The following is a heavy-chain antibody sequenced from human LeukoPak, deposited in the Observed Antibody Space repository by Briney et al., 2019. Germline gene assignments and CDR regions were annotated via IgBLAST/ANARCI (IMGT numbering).Heavy chain of an antibody. CDR3: ARDSGSLPFHQ. CDR1: GFTFKSYG. J-gene: IGHJ1*01. D-gene: IGHD1-26*01. V-gene: IGHV3-30-3*01. CDR2: ISLDGSYK. Sequence: GGSLRLSCAASGFTFKSYGMHWVRQAPGKGLEWVALISLDGSYKFYADFVKGRFTISRDNSKSTLYLQMSNLRAEDTAVYYCARDSGSLPFHQWGQGTLVTVSS.